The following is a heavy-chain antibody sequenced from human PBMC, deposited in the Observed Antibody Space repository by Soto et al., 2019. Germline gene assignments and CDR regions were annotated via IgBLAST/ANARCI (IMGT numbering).Heavy chain of an antibody. D-gene: IGHD5-12*01. CDR1: GYTFTSYY. J-gene: IGHJ4*02. V-gene: IGHV1-46*03. Sequence: ASVKVSCKASGYTFTSYYMHWVRQAPGQGLEWMGIINPSGGSTSYAQKFQGRVTMTRDTSTSTVYMELSSLRSEDTAVYYCARDYLFAYSGYDSIGMFDYWGQGTLVTVSS. CDR3: ARDYLFAYSGYDSIGMFDY. CDR2: INPSGGST.